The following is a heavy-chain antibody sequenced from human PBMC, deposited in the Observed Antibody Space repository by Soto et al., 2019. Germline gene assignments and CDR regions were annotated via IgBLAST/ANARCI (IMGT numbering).Heavy chain of an antibody. Sequence: EASVKVSCKASGYTFTSYGISWVRQAPGQGLEWMGWISAYNGNTNYAQKLQGRVTMTTDTSTSTAYMELRSLRSDDTAVYYCARDRVTRYCSGGSCYSSGHYYYYGMDVWGQGTTVTVSS. CDR3: ARDRVTRYCSGGSCYSSGHYYYYGMDV. J-gene: IGHJ6*02. CDR2: ISAYNGNT. V-gene: IGHV1-18*01. CDR1: GYTFTSYG. D-gene: IGHD2-15*01.